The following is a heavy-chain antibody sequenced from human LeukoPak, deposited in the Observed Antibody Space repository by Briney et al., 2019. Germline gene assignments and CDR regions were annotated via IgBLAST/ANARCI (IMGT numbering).Heavy chain of an antibody. V-gene: IGHV1-69*05. CDR2: IIPIFGTA. Sequence: SVKVSCKASGGTFSSYAISWVGQAPGQGLEWMGGIIPIFGTANYAQKFQGRVTITTDESASTAYMELSSLRSEDTAVYYCARFSDGCSSTSCYDGGYWGQGTLVTVSS. D-gene: IGHD2-2*01. CDR3: ARFSDGCSSTSCYDGGY. J-gene: IGHJ4*02. CDR1: GGTFSSYA.